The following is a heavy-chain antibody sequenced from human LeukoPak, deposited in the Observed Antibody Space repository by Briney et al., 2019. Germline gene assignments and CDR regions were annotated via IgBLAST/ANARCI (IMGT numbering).Heavy chain of an antibody. V-gene: IGHV3-30*04. Sequence: PGGSLRLSCAASGFTFSSYAMHWVRQAPGKGLEWVAVISYDGSNKYYADSVKGRFTISRDNSKNTLYLQMNSLRAEDTAVYYCARDLLIVVVPAAIWFDPWGQGTLVTVSS. CDR1: GFTFSSYA. CDR3: ARDLLIVVVPAAIWFDP. CDR2: ISYDGSNK. J-gene: IGHJ5*02. D-gene: IGHD2-2*01.